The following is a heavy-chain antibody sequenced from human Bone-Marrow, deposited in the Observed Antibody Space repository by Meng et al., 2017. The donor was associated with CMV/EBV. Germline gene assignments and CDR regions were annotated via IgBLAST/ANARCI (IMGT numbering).Heavy chain of an antibody. Sequence: GESLKISCQGSGDTFSHYWIGWVRQMPGKGLEWMGIIYPGDSDTRYSPSFQGQVTISADKSITTAYLQWNSLKASDTAMYYCARFSGLAARQFYRGVDVWGQGTTVTGSS. CDR1: GDTFSHYW. V-gene: IGHV5-51*01. CDR3: ARFSGLAARQFYRGVDV. CDR2: IYPGDSDT. J-gene: IGHJ6*02. D-gene: IGHD6-6*01.